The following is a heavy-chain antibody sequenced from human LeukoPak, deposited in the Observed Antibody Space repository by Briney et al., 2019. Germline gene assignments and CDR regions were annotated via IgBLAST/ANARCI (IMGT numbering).Heavy chain of an antibody. Sequence: PSETLSLTCTVSGGSISSYYWSWIRQPPGKGLEWIGYIYYSGSTNYNPSLKSRVTISVDTSKNQFSLKLSSVTAADTAVYYCARGYGDYEFYYYYYMDVWGKGTTVTISS. CDR2: IYYSGST. V-gene: IGHV4-59*01. CDR1: GGSISSYY. CDR3: ARGYGDYEFYYYYYMDV. D-gene: IGHD4-17*01. J-gene: IGHJ6*03.